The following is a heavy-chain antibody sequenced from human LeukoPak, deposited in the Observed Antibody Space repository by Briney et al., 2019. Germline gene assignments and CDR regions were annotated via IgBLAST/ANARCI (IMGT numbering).Heavy chain of an antibody. J-gene: IGHJ4*02. V-gene: IGHV4-34*01. CDR2: INRSGST. Sequence: PSETLSLTCGVYGGSFSGYYWTWIRQPPGKGLEWIGEINRSGSTNYIPSLKSRVTMSLDTSKNHFSLKLTSVTAADTAVYYCAGGATPGVFWGQGTLVTVSS. CDR3: AGGATPGVF. D-gene: IGHD3-10*01. CDR1: GGSFSGYY.